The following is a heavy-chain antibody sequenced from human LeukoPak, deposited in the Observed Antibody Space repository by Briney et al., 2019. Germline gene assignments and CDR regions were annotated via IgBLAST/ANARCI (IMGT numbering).Heavy chain of an antibody. CDR1: GGSISSYY. J-gene: IGHJ6*02. D-gene: IGHD4-11*01. V-gene: IGHV4-34*01. CDR3: AREVYSPPYGMDV. Sequence: KSSETLSLTCTVSGGSISSYYWSWIRQPPGKGLEWIGEINHSGSTNYNPSLKSRVTISVDTSKNQFSLKLSSVTAADTAVYYCAREVYSPPYGMDVWGQGTTVTVSS. CDR2: INHSGST.